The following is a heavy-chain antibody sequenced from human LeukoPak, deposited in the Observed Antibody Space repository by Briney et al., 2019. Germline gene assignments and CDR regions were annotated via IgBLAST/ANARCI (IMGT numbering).Heavy chain of an antibody. D-gene: IGHD2-2*01. J-gene: IGHJ4*02. CDR2: IYYSGRT. CDR1: GASTSSSSYF. Sequence: SETLSLTCTVSGASTSSSSYFWGWIRQPPGKGLEWIANIYYSGRTYYNPSLKSRVTTSADTSKYPFSLKLRHVTAADAAVYYCAIRAPGPSIEIWGQGTLVTVSS. V-gene: IGHV4-39*01. CDR3: AIRAPGPSIEI.